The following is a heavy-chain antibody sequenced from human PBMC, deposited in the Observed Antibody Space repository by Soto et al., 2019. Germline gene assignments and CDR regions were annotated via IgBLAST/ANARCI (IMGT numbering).Heavy chain of an antibody. J-gene: IGHJ4*02. Sequence: QLQLQESGPGLVKPSETLSLTCTVSGGSISSSSYYWGWIRQPPGKGLEWIGSIYYSGSTYYNPSLKSRVTITVDTAKNKFSLKLSTVTAADAAMYYCASLSDGRYCYDRSGYYSCFDYWGQGTLVTVSS. CDR1: GGSISSSSYY. D-gene: IGHD3-22*01. CDR2: IYYSGST. CDR3: ASLSDGRYCYDRSGYYSCFDY. V-gene: IGHV4-39*01.